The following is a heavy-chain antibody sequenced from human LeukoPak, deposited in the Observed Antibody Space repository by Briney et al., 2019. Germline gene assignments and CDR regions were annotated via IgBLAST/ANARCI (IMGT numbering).Heavy chain of an antibody. J-gene: IGHJ3*02. CDR3: ARDYSSGWYDAFDI. V-gene: IGHV3-48*01. Sequence: PGGSLRLSCAASGFTFSSYAMSWVRQAPGKGLEWVSYISSSSSTIYYADSVKGRFTISRDNAKNSLYLQMNSLRAEDTAVYYCARDYSSGWYDAFDIWGQGTMVTVSS. CDR1: GFTFSSYA. D-gene: IGHD6-19*01. CDR2: ISSSSSTI.